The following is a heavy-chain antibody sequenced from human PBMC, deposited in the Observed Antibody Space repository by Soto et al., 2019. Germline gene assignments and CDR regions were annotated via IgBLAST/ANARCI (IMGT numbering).Heavy chain of an antibody. CDR3: ARGPGGPDGPGDY. D-gene: IGHD2-15*01. V-gene: IGHV1-3*01. Sequence: QVHLVQSGAEVKKPGASVKVSCKASGYTFTSYAMHWVRQAPGQRLEWMGWINAGNGNTKYSQKFQGRVAITRDTSASTDYMGLRSLRSEDTAVYYCARGPGGPDGPGDYWGQGTLVTVSS. CDR2: INAGNGNT. CDR1: GYTFTSYA. J-gene: IGHJ4*02.